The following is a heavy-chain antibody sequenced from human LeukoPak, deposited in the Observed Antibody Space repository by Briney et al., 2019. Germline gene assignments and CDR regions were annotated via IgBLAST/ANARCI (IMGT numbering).Heavy chain of an antibody. CDR2: ICYDRSNT. Sequence: PGGSLRLSCAASGFSFNRYVIHWVRQAPGKGLEWVAFICYDRSNTYHADSVKGRFTISRDNSKNTVYLQMNSLRAEDTAVYYCAKEYGYDYNCFYSMDVWGKGTTVAISS. D-gene: IGHD3-16*01. CDR3: AKEYGYDYNCFYSMDV. CDR1: GFSFNRYV. J-gene: IGHJ6*03. V-gene: IGHV3-30*02.